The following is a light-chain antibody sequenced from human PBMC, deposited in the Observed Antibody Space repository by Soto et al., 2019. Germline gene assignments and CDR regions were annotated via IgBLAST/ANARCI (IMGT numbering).Light chain of an antibody. CDR1: QSVSRN. V-gene: IGKV3-20*01. Sequence: EIVMTQSPATLSVSPGERATLFCRASQSVSRNLAWHQQKPGQAPRLLIYGASTRATGIPDRFSGSGSGTDFTLTISRLEPEDFAVYYCQQYGSSPRTVGQGTKVDIK. J-gene: IGKJ1*01. CDR2: GAS. CDR3: QQYGSSPRT.